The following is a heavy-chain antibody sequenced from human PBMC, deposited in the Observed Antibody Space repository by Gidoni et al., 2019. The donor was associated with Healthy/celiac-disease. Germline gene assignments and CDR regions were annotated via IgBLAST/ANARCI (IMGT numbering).Heavy chain of an antibody. D-gene: IGHD3-22*01. V-gene: IGHV3-30-3*01. CDR3: ARGNEQWLLLSEFDY. CDR2: ISYDGSNK. CDR1: GFTFSSYA. Sequence: QVQLVESGGGLVQPGRSLRLSCAASGFTFSSYAMHWVRQAPGKGLEWVAVISYDGSNKYYADSVKGRFTISRDNSKNTLYLQMNSLRAEDTAVYYCARGNEQWLLLSEFDYWGQGTLVTVSS. J-gene: IGHJ4*02.